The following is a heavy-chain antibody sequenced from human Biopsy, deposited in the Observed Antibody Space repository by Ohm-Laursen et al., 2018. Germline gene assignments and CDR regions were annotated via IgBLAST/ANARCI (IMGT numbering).Heavy chain of an antibody. CDR3: AKQGIRGYYEY. V-gene: IGHV4-39*01. J-gene: IGHJ4*02. CDR1: GVSISSSASY. Sequence: SDTLSLTCAVSGVSISSSASYWGWFRQSPGMGLVWIGNIYYTGYTYYNPSLDSRLTISENTSKNHFSLKLSSVTAADTAVYYCAKQGIRGYYEYWGQGSLVTVSS. CDR2: IYYTGYT. D-gene: IGHD3-22*01.